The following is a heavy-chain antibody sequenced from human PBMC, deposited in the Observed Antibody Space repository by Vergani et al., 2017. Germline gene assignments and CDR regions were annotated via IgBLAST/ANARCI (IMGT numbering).Heavy chain of an antibody. CDR1: GGSISSYY. CDR3: ARDSAVGGTFDS. V-gene: IGHV4-4*07. CDR2: IYYSGRT. D-gene: IGHD1-26*01. Sequence: QVQLQESGPGLVKPSETLSLTCTVSGGSISSYYLSWVRQPAGKGLEWIGRIYYSGRTYYNPSLESRVTISVDTSKNTFSLKLNSVTAADTAIYYCARDSAVGGTFDSWGQGTLVSVSS. J-gene: IGHJ4*02.